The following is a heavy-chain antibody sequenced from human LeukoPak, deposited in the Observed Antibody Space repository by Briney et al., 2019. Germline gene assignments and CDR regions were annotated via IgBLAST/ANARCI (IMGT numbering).Heavy chain of an antibody. CDR3: ARNLPAADY. D-gene: IGHD2-2*01. V-gene: IGHV3-11*04. Sequence: SGGSLRLSCAASGFTFSDYYMSWIRQAPGKGLEWVSAISGSGGSTYYADSVKGRFTISRDNAKNSLYLQMNSLRAEDTAVYYCARNLPAADYWGQGTLVTVSS. J-gene: IGHJ4*02. CDR1: GFTFSDYY. CDR2: ISGSGGST.